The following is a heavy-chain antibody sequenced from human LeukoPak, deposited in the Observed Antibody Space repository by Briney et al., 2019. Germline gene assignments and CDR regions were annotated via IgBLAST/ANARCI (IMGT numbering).Heavy chain of an antibody. CDR1: GFTFSNYW. CDR2: INRDGSST. V-gene: IGHV3-74*01. J-gene: IGHJ3*01. Sequence: GGSLRLSCAASGFTFSNYWMHWVRQAPGKGLVWVSRINRDGSSTDYLDSVKGRFAISRDNARNTLYLQMNSLRAEDTAVYYCARVPYVFDLWGQGTMVTVSS. CDR3: ARVPYVFDL.